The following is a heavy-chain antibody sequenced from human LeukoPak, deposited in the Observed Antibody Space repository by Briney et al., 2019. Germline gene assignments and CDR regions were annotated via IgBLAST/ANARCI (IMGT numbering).Heavy chain of an antibody. J-gene: IGHJ4*02. CDR1: GDSISKSSYY. Sequence: PSETLSLTCTVSGDSISKSSYYWVWVRQPPGTGLEWIGSIHYSGSTYYNPSLKSRVAKSIDTSKNQFSLKLSSVTAADTAVYYCARLRSGSSLNSWGQGTLVTVSS. CDR3: ARLRSGSSLNS. V-gene: IGHV4-39*01. CDR2: IHYSGST. D-gene: IGHD3-10*01.